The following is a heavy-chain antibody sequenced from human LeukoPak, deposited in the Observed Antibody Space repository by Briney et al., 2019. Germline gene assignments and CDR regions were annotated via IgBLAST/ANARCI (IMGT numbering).Heavy chain of an antibody. CDR2: IRNKSYGGTA. V-gene: IGHV3-49*04. D-gene: IGHD7-27*01. J-gene: IGHJ3*02. CDR1: GFTYGDYA. CDR3: SRDYTGDDAFDI. Sequence: GGSLRLSCTASGFTYGDYAMNWVRQAPGKGLEWVGFIRNKSYGGTADYAAAVKGRFAISRDDSKSIAYLQMNSVETEYTAVYYCSRDYTGDDAFDIWGQGTMVTVSS.